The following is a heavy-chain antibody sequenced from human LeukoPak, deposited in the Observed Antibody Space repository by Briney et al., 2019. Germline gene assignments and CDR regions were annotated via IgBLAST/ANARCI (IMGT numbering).Heavy chain of an antibody. D-gene: IGHD3-22*01. J-gene: IGHJ4*02. V-gene: IGHV3-53*01. Sequence: GGFLRLSCAASGFTVSSNDMSWVRQAPGKGLEWVSVIYSGGRTFYADSVKGRFTISRDNSKNTLYLQMNSLRAEDTAVYYCAIYDSSGYYNYWGQGTLVTVSS. CDR2: IYSGGRT. CDR3: AIYDSSGYYNY. CDR1: GFTVSSND.